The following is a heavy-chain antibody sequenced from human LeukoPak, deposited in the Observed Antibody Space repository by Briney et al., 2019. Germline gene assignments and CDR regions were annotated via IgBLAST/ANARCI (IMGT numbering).Heavy chain of an antibody. CDR1: CYSIRSGYY. V-gene: IGHV4-38-2*02. Sequence: SETLSLTCTVSCYSIRSGYYWGWIRQPPGKGLEWIGCIYHSGSTYYNPSLKSRVTISVDTSKHQFSLNLSSVTAADTAVYYCVKGKGAYCAGDCSSRIFDYWGQGTLVTVSS. CDR2: IYHSGST. J-gene: IGHJ4*02. CDR3: VKGKGAYCAGDCSSRIFDY. D-gene: IGHD2-21*02.